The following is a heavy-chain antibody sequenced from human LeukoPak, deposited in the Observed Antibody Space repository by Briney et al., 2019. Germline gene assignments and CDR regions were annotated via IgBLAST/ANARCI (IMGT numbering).Heavy chain of an antibody. CDR3: ARGTRLSRRYYDILTGYNWFDP. CDR2: IIPIFGTA. D-gene: IGHD3-9*01. J-gene: IGHJ5*02. CDR1: GGTFSSYA. Sequence: GASVKVSCKASGGTFSSYAISWVRQAPGQGLEWMGGIIPIFGTANYAQKSQGRVTITADESTSTAYMELSSLRSEDTAVYYCARGTRLSRRYYDILTGYNWFDPWGQGTLVTVSS. V-gene: IGHV1-69*13.